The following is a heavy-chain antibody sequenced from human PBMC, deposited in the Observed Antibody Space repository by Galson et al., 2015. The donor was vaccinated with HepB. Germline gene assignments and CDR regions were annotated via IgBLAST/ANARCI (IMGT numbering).Heavy chain of an antibody. Sequence: SLRLSCAASGFTFSSYAMHWVRQAPGKGLEWVAVISYDESNKYYADSVKGRFTISRDNSKNTLYLQMNSLRAEDTAVYYCARVRTTVTRGEFDYWGQGTLVTVSS. CDR1: GFTFSSYA. V-gene: IGHV3-30-3*01. J-gene: IGHJ4*02. D-gene: IGHD4-17*01. CDR3: ARVRTTVTRGEFDY. CDR2: ISYDESNK.